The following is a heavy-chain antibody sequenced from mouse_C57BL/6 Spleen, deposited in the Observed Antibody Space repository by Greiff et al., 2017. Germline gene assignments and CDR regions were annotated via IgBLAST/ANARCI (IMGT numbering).Heavy chain of an antibody. CDR3: AREGDYDGAWFAY. CDR1: GYAFTNYL. D-gene: IGHD2-4*01. J-gene: IGHJ3*01. Sequence: QVQLKESGAELVRPGTSVKVSCKASGYAFTNYLIEWVKQRPGQGLEWIGVINPGSGGTNYNEKFKGKATLTADKSSSTAYMQLSSLTSEDSAVYFCAREGDYDGAWFAYWGQGTLVTVSA. CDR2: INPGSGGT. V-gene: IGHV1-54*01.